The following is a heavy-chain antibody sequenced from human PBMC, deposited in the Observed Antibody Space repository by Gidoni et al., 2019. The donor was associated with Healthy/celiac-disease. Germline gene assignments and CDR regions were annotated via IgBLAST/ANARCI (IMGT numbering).Heavy chain of an antibody. J-gene: IGHJ4*02. D-gene: IGHD3-22*01. CDR3: ARDPDGDSSGTFDY. V-gene: IGHV3-11*06. CDR2: ISSSSSYT. Sequence: QVQLVESGGGLVKPGGSLSLSCSAYGSPFVYYYMDWIRQAPGKGLEWVSYISSSSSYTNYADSVKGRFTISRDNAKNSLYLQMNSLRAEDTAVYYCARDPDGDSSGTFDYWGQGTLVTVSS. CDR1: GSPFVYYY.